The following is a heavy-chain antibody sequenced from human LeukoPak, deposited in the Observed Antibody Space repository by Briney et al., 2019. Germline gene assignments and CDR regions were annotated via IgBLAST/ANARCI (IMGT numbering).Heavy chain of an antibody. CDR1: GGSISSSNW. V-gene: IGHV4-4*02. D-gene: IGHD3-22*01. CDR2: INHSGST. CDR3: ARGPYYYDSSGYYYVSFDY. Sequence: PSGTLSLTCAVSGGSISSSNWWSWVRQPPGKGLEWIGEINHSGSTNYNPSLKSRVTISVDTSKNQFSLKLSSVTAADTAVYYCARGPYYYDSSGYYYVSFDYWGQGTLVTVSS. J-gene: IGHJ4*02.